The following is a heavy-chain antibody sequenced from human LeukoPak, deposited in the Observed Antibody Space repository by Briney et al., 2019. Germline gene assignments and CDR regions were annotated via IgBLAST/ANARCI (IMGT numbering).Heavy chain of an antibody. CDR1: GFPFSKAW. Sequence: PGGSLRLSCAGSGFPFSKAWMSWVRQAPGRGLEWVANIKQDGSDKYYVDSVKGRFTISRDNAKNSLYLQMNSLRAEDTAVYYCARVSAAVNYWGQGTLVTVSS. CDR3: ARVSAAVNY. V-gene: IGHV3-7*01. D-gene: IGHD2-15*01. CDR2: IKQDGSDK. J-gene: IGHJ4*02.